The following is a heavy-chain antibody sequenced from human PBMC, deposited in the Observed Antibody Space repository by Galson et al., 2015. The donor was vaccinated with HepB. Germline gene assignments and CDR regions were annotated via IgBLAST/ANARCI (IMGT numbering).Heavy chain of an antibody. V-gene: IGHV2-5*02. D-gene: IGHD4-23*01. CDR1: GLSISASGEG. CDR3: AKLGNSFFEY. J-gene: IGHJ4*02. Sequence: PALVKPTQTLTLTCSLSGLSISASGEGVGWIRQPPGKALEWLSLIYWDDTKRYRPSLENRLTITKDTSKNQFVLTMTNMDPVDTGTYYCAKLGNSFFEYWGQGTPVTVS. CDR2: IYWDDTK.